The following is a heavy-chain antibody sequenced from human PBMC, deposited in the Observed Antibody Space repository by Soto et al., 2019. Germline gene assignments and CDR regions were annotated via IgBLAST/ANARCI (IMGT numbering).Heavy chain of an antibody. D-gene: IGHD6-19*01. J-gene: IGHJ4*02. V-gene: IGHV1-2*04. CDR2: INPNSGGT. CDR1: EYTFTGYY. CDR3: ARTRRIAVAIDY. Sequence: ASVKVSCKASEYTFTGYYMHWVRQAPGQGLEWMGWINPNSGGTNYAQKFQGWVTMTRDTSISTAYMELSRLRSDDTAVYYCARTRRIAVAIDYWGQGTLVTVSS.